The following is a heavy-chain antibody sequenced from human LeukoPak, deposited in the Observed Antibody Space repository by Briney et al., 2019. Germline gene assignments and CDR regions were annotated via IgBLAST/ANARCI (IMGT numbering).Heavy chain of an antibody. CDR1: GGSFSGYY. CDR3: ASSYIRFLDH. D-gene: IGHD3-3*01. CDR2: INHSGST. J-gene: IGHJ4*02. V-gene: IGHV4-34*01. Sequence: PSETLSLTCAVYGGSFSGYYWSWIRQPPGKGLEWIGEINHSGSTNYNPSLKSRVTISVDTSKNQFSLKLSSVTAADTAVYYCASSYIRFLDHWGQGTLVTVSS.